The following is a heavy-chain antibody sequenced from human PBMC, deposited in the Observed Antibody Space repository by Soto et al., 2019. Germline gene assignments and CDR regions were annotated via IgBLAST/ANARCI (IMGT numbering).Heavy chain of an antibody. J-gene: IGHJ6*02. CDR2: INPSGGST. Sequence: ASVKVSCKASGYTFTSYYMHWVRQAPGQGLEWMGIINPSGGSTSYAQKFQGRVTMTRDTSTSTVYMELSNLRSEDTAVYYCASLGYCSGGSCYGMDVWGQGTTVTVSS. V-gene: IGHV1-46*01. CDR1: GYTFTSYY. D-gene: IGHD2-15*01. CDR3: ASLGYCSGGSCYGMDV.